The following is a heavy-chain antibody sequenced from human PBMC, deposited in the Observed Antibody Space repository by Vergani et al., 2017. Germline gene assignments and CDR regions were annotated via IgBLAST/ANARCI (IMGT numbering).Heavy chain of an antibody. J-gene: IGHJ3*02. V-gene: IGHV1-69*18. CDR1: GGTFSSYA. CDR2: IIPIFGTA. Sequence: QVQLVQSGAEVKKPGSSVKVSCKASGGTFSSYAISWVRQAPGQGLEWMGRIIPIFGTANYAQKFQGRVTITADESTSTAYMELSSLRSEDTAVYYCASPPYDILTGLTDIDAFDIWGQGTMVTVSS. D-gene: IGHD3-9*01. CDR3: ASPPYDILTGLTDIDAFDI.